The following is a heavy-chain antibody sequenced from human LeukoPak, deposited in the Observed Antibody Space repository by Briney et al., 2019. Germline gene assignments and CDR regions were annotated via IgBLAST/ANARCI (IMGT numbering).Heavy chain of an antibody. V-gene: IGHV1-18*01. CDR2: ISAYSGDT. CDR3: ARDLSSWSSYWYLSQY. CDR1: GFTFTDYG. J-gene: IGHJ4*02. D-gene: IGHD6-19*01. Sequence: GASVKVFCKASGFTFTDYGFNWVRQAPGEGLEWMGWISAYSGDTNYAQILQDRVSVTTDTSASTAYMELRSLTSDDTAVYYCARDLSSWSSYWYLSQYWGQGTLVTVSS.